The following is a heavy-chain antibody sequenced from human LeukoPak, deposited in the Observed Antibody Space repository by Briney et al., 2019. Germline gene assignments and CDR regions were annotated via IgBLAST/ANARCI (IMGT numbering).Heavy chain of an antibody. CDR3: AALSPGSTSSDY. Sequence: PSETLSLTCAVSGYSISSGYYWGWIRQPPGKGLEWIGSIYHSGRTYYNPSLKSRVTISVDTSKNQFSLKLSSVTAADTAVYYCAALSPGSTSSDYWGQGTLVTVSS. V-gene: IGHV4-38-2*01. CDR1: GYSISSGYY. CDR2: IYHSGRT. J-gene: IGHJ4*02. D-gene: IGHD2-2*01.